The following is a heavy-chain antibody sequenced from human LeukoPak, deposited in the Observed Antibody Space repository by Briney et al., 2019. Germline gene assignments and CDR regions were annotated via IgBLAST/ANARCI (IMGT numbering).Heavy chain of an antibody. CDR3: AREGDIAAAGTGWFDP. Sequence: SETLSLTCTVSGGSISSSSYYWGWIRQPPGKGLEWIGSIYYSGSTYYNPSLKSRVTISVDTSKNQFSLKLSSVTAADTAVYYCAREGDIAAAGTGWFDPWGRGTLVTVSS. V-gene: IGHV4-39*07. CDR1: GGSISSSSYY. J-gene: IGHJ5*02. CDR2: IYYSGST. D-gene: IGHD6-13*01.